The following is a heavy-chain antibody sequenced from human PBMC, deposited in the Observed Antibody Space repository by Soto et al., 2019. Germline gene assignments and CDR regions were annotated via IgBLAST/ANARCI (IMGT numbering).Heavy chain of an antibody. J-gene: IGHJ3*02. Sequence: GGSLRLSCAASGFTFSNYAMSWVRQAPGKGLEWVSALSGSGGSTYYADSVKGRFTISRDNSKNTLFLQMNSLRAEDTAVYYCAKSRQLVNPDDAFDIWGQGTMVTVSS. CDR3: AKSRQLVNPDDAFDI. CDR1: GFTFSNYA. D-gene: IGHD6-6*01. CDR2: LSGSGGST. V-gene: IGHV3-23*01.